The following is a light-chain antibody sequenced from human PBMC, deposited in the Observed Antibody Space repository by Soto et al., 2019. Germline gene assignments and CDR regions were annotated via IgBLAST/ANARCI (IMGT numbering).Light chain of an antibody. J-gene: IGKJ1*01. Sequence: DIQMTQSPSTLSASVGEKVTNTCRASQSISSWLAWYQQKPGKAPKLLIYKASSLESGVPSRFSGSGSGTEFTLTISSLQPDDFATYYCQQYNSYSWTFGQGTKVDIK. CDR3: QQYNSYSWT. CDR2: KAS. CDR1: QSISSW. V-gene: IGKV1-5*03.